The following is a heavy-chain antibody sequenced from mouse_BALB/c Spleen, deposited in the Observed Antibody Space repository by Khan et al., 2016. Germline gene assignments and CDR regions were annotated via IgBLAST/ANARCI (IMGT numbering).Heavy chain of an antibody. CDR1: GFTFSSYG. D-gene: IGHD2-1*01. CDR3: ARDYDCNHYYAMDY. V-gene: IGHV5-17*02. Sequence: EVELVESGGGLVQPGGSRKLSCAASGFTFSSYGMHWVRQAPEKGLEWVVYISSGSSTIYYADTVKGRFTISRDTPKNTLFLQMTSLRSEYTTMYYCARDYDCNHYYAMDYWGQGTSVTVSS. CDR2: ISSGSSTI. J-gene: IGHJ4*01.